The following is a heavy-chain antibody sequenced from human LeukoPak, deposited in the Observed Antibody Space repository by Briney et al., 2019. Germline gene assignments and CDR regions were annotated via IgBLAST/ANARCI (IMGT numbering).Heavy chain of an antibody. V-gene: IGHV1-8*01. CDR3: ARDSLFRSDYYDSSGYRY. CDR2: MNPNSGNT. CDR1: GYTFTSYD. D-gene: IGHD3-22*01. J-gene: IGHJ4*02. Sequence: GASVKVSCKASGYTFTSYDINWVRQATGQGLEWMGWMNPNSGNTGYAQKFQGRVTMTRNTSISTAYMELSSLRSEDTAVYYCARDSLFRSDYYDSSGYRYWGQGTLVTVSS.